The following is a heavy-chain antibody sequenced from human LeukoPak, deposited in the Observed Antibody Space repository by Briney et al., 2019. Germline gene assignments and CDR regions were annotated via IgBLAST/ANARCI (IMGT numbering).Heavy chain of an antibody. CDR2: INHSGST. D-gene: IGHD6-13*01. CDR1: GGSFSGHY. J-gene: IGHJ4*02. V-gene: IGHV4-34*01. Sequence: SETLSLTCAVYGGSFSGHYWTWNRQPPGKGLQWIGEINHSGSTNYKPSLKSRLTISVDTSKNQFSLKLSSVTAADTAVYYCARAGAQQQVIDYWGQGTLVTVSS. CDR3: ARAGAQQQVIDY.